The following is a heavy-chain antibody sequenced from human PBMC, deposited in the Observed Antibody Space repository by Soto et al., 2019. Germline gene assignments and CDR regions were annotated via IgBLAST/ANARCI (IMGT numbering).Heavy chain of an antibody. CDR3: TIDGYPSSLDV. CDR1: EVPISTLW. D-gene: IGHD5-12*01. J-gene: IGHJ6*02. V-gene: IGHV3-7*03. Sequence: SQRHGCAFFEVPISTLWMRRVRQAPGKGLEWVANIKTDESEKYYVDSVRGRFTTSRDNARNFFYLQMNSLTGEDSSVYYCTIDGYPSSLDVWGLRTAVTFCS. CDR2: IKTDESEK.